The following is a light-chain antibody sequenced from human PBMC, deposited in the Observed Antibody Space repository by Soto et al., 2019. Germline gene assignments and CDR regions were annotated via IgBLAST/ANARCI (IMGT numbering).Light chain of an antibody. CDR2: GSS. CDR3: QQYGSSPRYT. V-gene: IGKV3-20*01. CDR1: QSVSGSY. J-gene: IGKJ2*01. Sequence: EIVLTQSPGTLSLSPGERATLSCRASQSVSGSYLAWYQQKPGQSPRLLIYGSSDRATGIPDRFSGSGSVTDFTLTLSRVEPEDFAVYYCQQYGSSPRYTFGQGTKLEIK.